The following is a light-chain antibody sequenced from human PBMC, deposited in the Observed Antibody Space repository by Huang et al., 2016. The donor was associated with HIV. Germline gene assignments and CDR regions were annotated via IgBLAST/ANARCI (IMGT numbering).Light chain of an antibody. V-gene: IGKV2-30*02. Sequence: DVVMTQSPLSLPVTLGQPASISCRSSQSLVHSDGTTYLNWFQQRPCQSPRRLIYKVSDRDSGVPDRFSGSGSGTDFTLKISRVEAEDVGVYYCMQGTHWPPVFGQGTKLEIK. J-gene: IGKJ2*01. CDR3: MQGTHWPPV. CDR2: KVS. CDR1: QSLVHSDGTTY.